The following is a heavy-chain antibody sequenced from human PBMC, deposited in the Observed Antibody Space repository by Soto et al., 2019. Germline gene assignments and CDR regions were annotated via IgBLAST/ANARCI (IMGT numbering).Heavy chain of an antibody. Sequence: PGGSLRLSCAASGFTFSTYSMNWVGQAPGKGLEWVSSISSSGTYIHYADSLKGRFTISRDNAKNSLYLQMISLRAEDTAVYYCARDPSDCSSTSCWGYYALDVWGQGTTVTVSS. CDR1: GFTFSTYS. V-gene: IGHV3-21*01. D-gene: IGHD2-2*01. CDR3: ARDPSDCSSTSCWGYYALDV. CDR2: ISSSGTYI. J-gene: IGHJ6*02.